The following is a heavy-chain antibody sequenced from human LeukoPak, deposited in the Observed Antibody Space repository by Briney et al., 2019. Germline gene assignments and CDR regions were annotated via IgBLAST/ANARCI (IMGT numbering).Heavy chain of an antibody. V-gene: IGHV6-1*01. D-gene: IGHD6-6*01. J-gene: IGHJ6*02. CDR3: TRQRSASTDYYGMDV. CDR1: GDTVSSNTAA. CDR2: TYYRSKWNN. Sequence: SQTLSLTCAISGDTVSSNTAAWNWIRQSPSRGLEWLGRTYYRSKWNNDYAVSVQNRITINPDTSKNQFSLQLKSATPEDTAVYYCTRQRSASTDYYGMDVWGQGTTVTVSS.